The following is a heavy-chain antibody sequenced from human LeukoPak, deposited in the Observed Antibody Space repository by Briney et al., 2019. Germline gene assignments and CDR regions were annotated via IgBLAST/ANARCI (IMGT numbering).Heavy chain of an antibody. V-gene: IGHV3-64*01. Sequence: GGSLRLSCAASGFTFSSYAMHWVRQAPGKGLEYVSAISSNGGSTYYANSVKGRFTISRDNSKNTLYLQMGSLRAEDMAVYYCAREAYYYDSSGYYFDYWGQGTLVTVSS. CDR1: GFTFSSYA. D-gene: IGHD3-22*01. CDR3: AREAYYYDSSGYYFDY. CDR2: ISSNGGST. J-gene: IGHJ4*02.